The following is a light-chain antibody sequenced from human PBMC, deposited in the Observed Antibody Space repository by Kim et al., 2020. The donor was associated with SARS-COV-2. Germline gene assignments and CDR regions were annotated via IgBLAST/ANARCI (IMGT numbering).Light chain of an antibody. CDR2: DVS. V-gene: IGLV2-14*03. Sequence: PGQSLTISGTGTSSDVGGYNYVSWYQHHPGKAPKLMIYDVSNRPSGVSNRFSGSKSGNTASLTISGLQAEDEADYYCSSYTSSSVVFGGGTKLTVL. J-gene: IGLJ2*01. CDR1: SSDVGGYNY. CDR3: SSYTSSSVV.